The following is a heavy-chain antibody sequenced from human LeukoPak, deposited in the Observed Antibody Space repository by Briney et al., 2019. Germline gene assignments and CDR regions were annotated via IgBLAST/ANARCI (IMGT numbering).Heavy chain of an antibody. CDR1: GYTFSSYS. Sequence: GGSLRLSCAASGYTFSSYSINWVRQAPGKGLEWVSSISSSSSYIYYADSVKGRFTISRDNAKNSLYLQMNSLRAEDTAVYYCARDSRALIDYWGQGTLVTVSS. CDR3: ARDSRALIDY. J-gene: IGHJ4*02. V-gene: IGHV3-21*01. CDR2: ISSSSSYI.